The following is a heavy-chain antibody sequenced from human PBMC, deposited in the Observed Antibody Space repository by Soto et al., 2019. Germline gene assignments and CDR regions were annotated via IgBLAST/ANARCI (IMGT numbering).Heavy chain of an antibody. CDR1: GGSISSGGYY. CDR3: ARYLSAVTTLTFFDY. CDR2: IYYSGST. Sequence: PSETLSLTCTVSGGSISSGGYYWSWIRQHPGKGLEWIGYIYYSGSTYYNPSLKSRVTISVDTSKDQFSLKLSSVTAADTAVYYCARYLSAVTTLTFFDYWGQGTLVTVSS. D-gene: IGHD4-17*01. V-gene: IGHV4-31*03. J-gene: IGHJ4*02.